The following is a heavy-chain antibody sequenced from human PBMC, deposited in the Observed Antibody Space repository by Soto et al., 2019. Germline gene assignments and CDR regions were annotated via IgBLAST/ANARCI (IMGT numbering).Heavy chain of an antibody. CDR1: GFTFSSYS. Sequence: PGGSLRLSCAASGFTFSSYSMNWVRQAPGKGLEWVSSISSSSSYIYYADSVKGRFTISRDNAKNSLYLQMNSLRAEDTAVYYCASLTHDFWSGFYPYSYYGTDVWGQGTTVTVS. D-gene: IGHD3-3*01. CDR2: ISSSSSYI. CDR3: ASLTHDFWSGFYPYSYYGTDV. J-gene: IGHJ6*02. V-gene: IGHV3-21*01.